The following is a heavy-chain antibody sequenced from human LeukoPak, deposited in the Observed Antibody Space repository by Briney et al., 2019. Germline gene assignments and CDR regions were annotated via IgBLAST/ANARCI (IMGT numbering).Heavy chain of an antibody. D-gene: IGHD3-22*01. CDR2: MNPNSGDT. CDR1: GLAFTSYD. CDR3: ARGLVDYYDSSGHFPVLNY. J-gene: IGHJ4*02. Sequence: ASVKVSCKASGLAFTSYDINWVRQATGQGLEWMAWMNPNSGDTAYAQKFQGRVTMTRNTSISTAYMELSSLRSEDTAVYYCARGLVDYYDSSGHFPVLNYWGQGTLVTVSS. V-gene: IGHV1-8*01.